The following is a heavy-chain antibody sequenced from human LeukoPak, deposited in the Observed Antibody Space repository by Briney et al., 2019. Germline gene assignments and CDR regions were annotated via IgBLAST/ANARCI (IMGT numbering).Heavy chain of an antibody. Sequence: SETLSLTCTVSGGSISSSGYYWGWIRQPPGKGLEWIASIYYSGSTYSNPSLKNRATISVDTPKNQLSLQLSSLTAADTAVYYCARHEYSGSYYGLSWFDPWGQGTLVTVSS. CDR1: GGSISSSGYY. J-gene: IGHJ5*02. V-gene: IGHV4-39*01. D-gene: IGHD1-26*01. CDR2: IYYSGST. CDR3: ARHEYSGSYYGLSWFDP.